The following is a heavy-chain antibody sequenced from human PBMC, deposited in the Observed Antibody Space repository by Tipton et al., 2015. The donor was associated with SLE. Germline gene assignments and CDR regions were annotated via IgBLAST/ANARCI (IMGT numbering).Heavy chain of an antibody. CDR1: GFTFSSYG. D-gene: IGHD1-26*01. J-gene: IGHJ6*02. V-gene: IGHV3-30*02. Sequence: GSLRLSCAASGFTFSSYGMHWVRQAPGKGLEWVAFIRYDGSNKYYADSVKGRFTISRDNSKNTLYLQMNSLRAEDTAVYYCARRLSGSYPLDVWGQGTTVTVSS. CDR3: ARRLSGSYPLDV. CDR2: IRYDGSNK.